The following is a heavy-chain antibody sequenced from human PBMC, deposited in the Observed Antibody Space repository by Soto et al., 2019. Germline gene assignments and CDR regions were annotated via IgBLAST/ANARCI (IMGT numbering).Heavy chain of an antibody. CDR3: ARLSSTCWFDP. V-gene: IGHV4-39*01. CDR1: GGSISSSSYY. CDR2: IYYSGST. J-gene: IGHJ5*02. Sequence: SETLSLTCTVSGGSISSSSYYWGWIRQPPGKGLEWIGSIYYSGSTYYNPSHKSRVTISVDTSKNQFSLKLSSVTAADTAVYYCARLSSTCWFDPWGQGTLVTVSS.